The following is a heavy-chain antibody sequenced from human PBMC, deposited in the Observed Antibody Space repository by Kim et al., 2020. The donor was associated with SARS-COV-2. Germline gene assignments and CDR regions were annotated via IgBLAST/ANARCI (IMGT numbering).Heavy chain of an antibody. D-gene: IGHD2-2*01. CDR3: ARGGDCSSTSCYPYYYYYGMDV. CDR1: GGSISSYY. CDR2: IYYSGST. J-gene: IGHJ6*02. Sequence: SETLSLTCTVSGGSISSYYWSWIRQPPGKGLEWIGYIYYSGSTNYNPSLKSRVTISVDTSKNQFSLKLSSVTAADTAVYYCARGGDCSSTSCYPYYYYYGMDVWGQGTTVTVSS. V-gene: IGHV4-59*13.